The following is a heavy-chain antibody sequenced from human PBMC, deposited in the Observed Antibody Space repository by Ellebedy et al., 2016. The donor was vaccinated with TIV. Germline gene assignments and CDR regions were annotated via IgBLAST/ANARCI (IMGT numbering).Heavy chain of an antibody. CDR2: ISAYNGNT. D-gene: IGHD3-3*01. V-gene: IGHV1-18*04. Sequence: ASVKVSCXASGYTFTSYGISWVRQAPGQGLEWMGWISAYNGNTNYAQKLQGRVTMTTDTSTSTAYMELRSLMSVDTAVYYCARGEWRAGMDVWGQGTPVTVSS. CDR1: GYTFTSYG. J-gene: IGHJ6*02. CDR3: ARGEWRAGMDV.